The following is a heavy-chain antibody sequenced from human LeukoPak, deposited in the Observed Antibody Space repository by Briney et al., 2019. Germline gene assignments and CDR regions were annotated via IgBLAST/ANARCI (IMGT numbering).Heavy chain of an antibody. J-gene: IGHJ6*02. CDR1: GYSFTSYW. Sequence: KSGESLKISRTGSGYSFTSYWIGWVRQMPGKGLEWMGVIYPGDSDTRYSPSFQGQVTISADKSISTAYLQWTSLKASDTAMYYCARHTSSEMAKDGMDVWGQGTTVTVSS. V-gene: IGHV5-51*01. D-gene: IGHD5-24*01. CDR3: ARHTSSEMAKDGMDV. CDR2: IYPGDSDT.